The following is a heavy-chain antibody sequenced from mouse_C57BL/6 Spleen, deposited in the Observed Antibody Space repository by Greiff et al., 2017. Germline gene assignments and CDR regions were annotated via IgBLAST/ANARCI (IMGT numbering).Heavy chain of an antibody. CDR1: GYSITSGYY. V-gene: IGHV3-6*01. D-gene: IGHD1-1*01. Sequence: EVQLQESGPGLVKPSQSLSLTCSVTGYSITSGYYWNWIRQFPGNKLEWMGYISYDGSNNYNPSLKNRISITRDTSKNQFFLKLNSVTTEDTATYDCARRSGSSWFAYWGQGTLVTVSA. CDR2: ISYDGSN. J-gene: IGHJ3*01. CDR3: ARRSGSSWFAY.